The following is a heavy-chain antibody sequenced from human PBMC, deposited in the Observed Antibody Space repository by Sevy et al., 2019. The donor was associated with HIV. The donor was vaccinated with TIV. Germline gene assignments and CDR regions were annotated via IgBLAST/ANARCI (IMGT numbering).Heavy chain of an antibody. CDR1: GFTFSRYG. CDR3: VKGLGMVQGALLSDVT. J-gene: IGHJ3*01. Sequence: GGSLRLSCAASGFTFSRYGMHWVRQAPGRGLEWVSFIRFDGTTKYYGDSVKGRFTNSRDNSKNTLYLQMNSLRVEDTAVYYCVKGLGMVQGALLSDVTWGQGTMVTVSS. CDR2: IRFDGTTK. V-gene: IGHV3-30*02. D-gene: IGHD3-10*01.